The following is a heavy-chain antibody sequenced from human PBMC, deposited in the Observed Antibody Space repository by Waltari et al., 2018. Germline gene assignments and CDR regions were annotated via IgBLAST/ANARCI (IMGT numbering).Heavy chain of an antibody. V-gene: IGHV3-23*01. J-gene: IGHJ4*02. CDR1: GFTFSGYT. D-gene: IGHD3-10*01. CDR3: AKSLGDTYGRYPMDY. CDR2: IRGSGGDT. Sequence: EVQLLESGGGLVQPGGSLRLSCAASGFTFSGYTLTWGRQAPGKGLEWVSTIRGSGGDTYYADSVKGRFTISRDNSRNTLYLQMNTLRAGDTAVYYCAKSLGDTYGRYPMDYWGQGTLVTVSS.